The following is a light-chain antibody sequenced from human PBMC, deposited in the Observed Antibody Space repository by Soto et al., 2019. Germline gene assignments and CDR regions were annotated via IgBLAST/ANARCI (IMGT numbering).Light chain of an antibody. CDR3: SSYTTSNTRQIV. CDR1: SSDVGGYNY. Sequence: VSGSPGQSITISCTGTSSDVGGYNYVSWYQHHPGKAPKLIIYDVTNRPSGVSNPFSGSKSGNTASLTISGLQPEDEADYYCSSYTTSNTRQIVFGTGTKVTVL. J-gene: IGLJ1*01. V-gene: IGLV2-14*03. CDR2: DVT.